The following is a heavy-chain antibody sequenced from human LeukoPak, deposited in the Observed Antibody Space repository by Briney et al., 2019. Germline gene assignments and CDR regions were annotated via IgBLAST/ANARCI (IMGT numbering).Heavy chain of an antibody. J-gene: IGHJ1*01. V-gene: IGHV3-23*01. CDR2: ISSSGADT. CDR1: GLTCSTYA. Sequence: GGSLRISCAATGLTCSTYAMSWVRQVPGKGPEWVSAISSSGADTHYADSVKGRFTISRDNSKNTLYLQMNSLRAEDTAVYYCSKRGSDSPSCFQHWGQGTLVTVSS. D-gene: IGHD2-21*02. CDR3: SKRGSDSPSCFQH.